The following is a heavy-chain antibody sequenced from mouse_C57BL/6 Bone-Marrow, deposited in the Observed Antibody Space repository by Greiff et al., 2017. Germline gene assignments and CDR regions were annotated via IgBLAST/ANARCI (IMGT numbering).Heavy chain of an antibody. CDR3: ARSNWAFDY. V-gene: IGHV1-69*01. CDR2: IDPSDSYT. CDR1: GYTFTSYW. J-gene: IGHJ2*01. Sequence: QVQLQQPGAELVMPGASVKLSCKASGYTFTSYWMHWVKQRPGQGLEWIGEIDPSDSYTNYNQKFKGKSTLTVDQSSSTAYMQLSSLPSEDSAVYYCARSNWAFDYWGQGTTLTVSS. D-gene: IGHD4-1*01.